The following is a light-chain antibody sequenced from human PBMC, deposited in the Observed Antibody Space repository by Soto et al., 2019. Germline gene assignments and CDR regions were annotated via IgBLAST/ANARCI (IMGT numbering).Light chain of an antibody. CDR1: QSRSSH. CDR2: DAS. V-gene: IGKV3-11*02. J-gene: IGKJ5*01. Sequence: EIGLTQSAATLDLSPGERDTLXCRASQSRSSHLHWYQQKPGKAPRLLIFDASNRATGIQARLSGSGSGRDSTLNISSLEPEEFAVYYCKQYGSSPPITFGQGTRLEIK. CDR3: KQYGSSPPIT.